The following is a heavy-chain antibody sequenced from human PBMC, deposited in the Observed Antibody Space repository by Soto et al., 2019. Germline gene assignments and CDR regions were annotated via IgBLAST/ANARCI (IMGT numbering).Heavy chain of an antibody. Sequence: RRLSCAASGFTFSSYWMSWVRQAPGKGLEWVANIKQDGSEKYYVDSVKGRFTISRDNAKNSLYLQMNSLRAEDTAVYYCASGEALTPPPGVYYYYGMDVWGQGTTVTVSS. D-gene: IGHD3-10*01. V-gene: IGHV3-7*01. CDR3: ASGEALTPPPGVYYYYGMDV. CDR1: GFTFSSYW. CDR2: IKQDGSEK. J-gene: IGHJ6*02.